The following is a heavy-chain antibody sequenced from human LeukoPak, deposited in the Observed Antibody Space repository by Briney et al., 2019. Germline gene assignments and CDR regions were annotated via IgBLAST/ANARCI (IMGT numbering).Heavy chain of an antibody. V-gene: IGHV3-11*06. CDR1: GFTFSDYY. CDR3: ARDSAPSNENWCDP. D-gene: IGHD1-1*01. Sequence: GGSLRLSCAASGFTFSDYYMSWIRQAPGKGLEWVSYISTSSTDTNYADSVKGRFTISRDHAKKSLYLQMNSLRAEDTAVYYCARDSAPSNENWCDPWGQGTLVTVSA. J-gene: IGHJ5*02. CDR2: ISTSSTDT.